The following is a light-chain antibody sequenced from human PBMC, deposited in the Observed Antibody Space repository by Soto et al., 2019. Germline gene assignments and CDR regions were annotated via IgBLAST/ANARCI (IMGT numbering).Light chain of an antibody. J-gene: IGLJ1*01. V-gene: IGLV1-40*01. Sequence: QSVLTQPPSVSGAPGQSVTISCTGSSSNIGAGYDVHWYQQLPGTAPKLLIYGNSNRPSGVPDRFSGSKSGTSASLAITGLQAEDEADYYCQSYDSSLSFYVFGTGTKLTVL. CDR1: SSNIGAGYD. CDR2: GNS. CDR3: QSYDSSLSFYV.